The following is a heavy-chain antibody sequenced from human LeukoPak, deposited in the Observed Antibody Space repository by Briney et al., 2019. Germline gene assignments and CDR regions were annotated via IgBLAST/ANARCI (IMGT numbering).Heavy chain of an antibody. D-gene: IGHD4-17*01. J-gene: IGHJ4*02. CDR1: GFSISDYW. V-gene: IGHV3-7*01. Sequence: GGSLRLSCAVSGFSISDYWMSWVRQAPGRGLEWVANIRPDGGEIYYVDSVKGRFTISRDNAKNSLYLQMDSLRAEDTAVYYCARVLPGYGDKYDYWGQGTLVTVSS. CDR2: IRPDGGEI. CDR3: ARVLPGYGDKYDY.